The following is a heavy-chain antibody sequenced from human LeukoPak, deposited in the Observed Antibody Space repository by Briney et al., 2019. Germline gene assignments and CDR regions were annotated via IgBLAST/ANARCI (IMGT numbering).Heavy chain of an antibody. J-gene: IGHJ4*02. D-gene: IGHD6-19*01. V-gene: IGHV4-4*02. CDR2: IYHSGST. CDR1: GGSISSNNW. CDR3: ARDKGGYSSGWYPGY. Sequence: PSGTLSLTCAVSGGSISSNNWWSWVRQPPGKGLEWIGEIYHSGSTNYNPSLKSRVAISVDKSKNQFSLKLSSVTAADTAVYYCARDKGGYSSGWYPGYWGQGTLVTVSS.